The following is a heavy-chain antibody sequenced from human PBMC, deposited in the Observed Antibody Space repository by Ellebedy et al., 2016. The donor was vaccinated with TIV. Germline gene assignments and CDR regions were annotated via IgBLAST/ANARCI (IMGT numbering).Heavy chain of an antibody. CDR1: GFTVSIYY. CDR2: LYSGGTT. V-gene: IGHV3-53*01. J-gene: IGHJ5*01. Sequence: GGSLRLXXAASGFTVSIYYMSWVRQAPGKGLERVSILYSGGTTDYADSVKGRFTISRDNSKNTLYLQINSLRAEDTAIYYCARDQGVGWFDSWGQGTLVTVSS. CDR3: ARDQGVGWFDS.